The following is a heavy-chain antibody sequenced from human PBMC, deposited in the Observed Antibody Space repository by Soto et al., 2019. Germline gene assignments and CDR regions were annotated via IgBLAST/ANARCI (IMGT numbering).Heavy chain of an antibody. V-gene: IGHV3-23*01. Sequence: VQLLESGGGLVQPGGSLRLSCAASGFTFSSYAMSWVRQAPGKGLEWVSAISGSGGSTYYADSVKGRFTISRDNSKNTLYLQMNSLRAEDTAVYYCAKDDVVAGTQSVIKYFQHWGQGTLVTVSS. J-gene: IGHJ1*01. CDR2: ISGSGGST. CDR3: AKDDVVAGTQSVIKYFQH. D-gene: IGHD6-19*01. CDR1: GFTFSSYA.